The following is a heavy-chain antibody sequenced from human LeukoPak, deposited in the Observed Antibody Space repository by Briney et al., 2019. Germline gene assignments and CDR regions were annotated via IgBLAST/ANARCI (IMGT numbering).Heavy chain of an antibody. CDR3: ARGRGRYFDWAGHDY. Sequence: SETLSLTCAVYGGSFSGYYWSWIRQPPGKGLEWLGEINHSGSTNYNPSLKSRVTISVDTSKNQFSLKLSSVTAADTAVYYCARGRGRYFDWAGHDYWGQGTLVTVSS. CDR2: INHSGST. D-gene: IGHD3-9*01. V-gene: IGHV4-34*01. CDR1: GGSFSGYY. J-gene: IGHJ4*02.